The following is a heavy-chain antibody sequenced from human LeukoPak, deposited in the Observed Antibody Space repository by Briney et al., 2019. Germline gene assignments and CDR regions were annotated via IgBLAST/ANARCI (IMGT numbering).Heavy chain of an antibody. J-gene: IGHJ4*02. D-gene: IGHD3-22*01. CDR3: ARGPKDSSGYQFDY. V-gene: IGHV4-39*01. CDR1: GFTFSSYSMN. Sequence: PGGSLRLSCAASGFTFSSYSMNWVRQPPGKGLEWIGSIYYSGSTYYNPSLKSRVTISVDTSKNQFSLKLSSVTAADTAVYYCARGPKDSSGYQFDYWGQGTLVTVSS. CDR2: IYYSGST.